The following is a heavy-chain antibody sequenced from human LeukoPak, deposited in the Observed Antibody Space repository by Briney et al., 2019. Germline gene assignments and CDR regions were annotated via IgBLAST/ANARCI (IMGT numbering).Heavy chain of an antibody. J-gene: IGHJ6*03. V-gene: IGHV3-7*01. CDR1: GFTFSSYW. D-gene: IGHD2-2*01. CDR3: ARDRQCCSSTSCRYYYYYYYMDV. CDR2: IKQDGSEK. Sequence: PGGSLRLSCAASGFTFSSYWMSWVRQAPGKGLEWVANIKQDGSEKYYVDSVKGRFTISRDNAKNSLYLQMNSLRAEDTAVYYCARDRQCCSSTSCRYYYYYYYMDVWGKGTTVTVSS.